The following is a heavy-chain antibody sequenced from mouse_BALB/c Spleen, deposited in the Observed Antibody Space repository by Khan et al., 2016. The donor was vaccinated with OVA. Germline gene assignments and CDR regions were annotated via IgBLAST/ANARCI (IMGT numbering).Heavy chain of an antibody. J-gene: IGHJ3*01. CDR1: GYTFTSYW. CDR2: IDPYDSET. V-gene: IGHV1-52*01. CDR3: ARNPFAY. Sequence: QVQLQQSGAELVRPGASVKLSCEASGYTFTSYWMNWVKQSPEQGLEWIGRIDPYDSETHYNQNFKDRAILTVDKSSSTAYMQLSSLTSEDSAVYFCARNPFAYWGQGTLVTVSA.